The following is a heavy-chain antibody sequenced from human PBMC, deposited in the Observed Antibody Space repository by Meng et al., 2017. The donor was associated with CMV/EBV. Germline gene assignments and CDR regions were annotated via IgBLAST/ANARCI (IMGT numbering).Heavy chain of an antibody. D-gene: IGHD2-2*01. Sequence: SVKVSCKASGGTFSSYAISWVRQAPGQGLEWMGGIIPIFGTANYAQKFQGRVTITTDESTSTAYMELSSLRSEDTAVYYCARGALPQLLMDAWWFDPWGQGTLV. J-gene: IGHJ5*02. CDR2: IIPIFGTA. V-gene: IGHV1-69*05. CDR1: GGTFSSYA. CDR3: ARGALPQLLMDAWWFDP.